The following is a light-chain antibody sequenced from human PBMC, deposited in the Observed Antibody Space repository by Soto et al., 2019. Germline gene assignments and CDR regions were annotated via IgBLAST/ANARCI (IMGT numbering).Light chain of an antibody. Sequence: QSALTQPASVSGSPGQSIAISCTGTSNDIGAYRFVSWYQQHPGKAPKLIIYDVNSRPSGVSDLFSGSKSGNTASLAISGLQADDESDYYCSSYTRSTTLVFGGGTKLTVL. CDR2: DVN. CDR3: SSYTRSTTLV. CDR1: SNDIGAYRF. J-gene: IGLJ2*01. V-gene: IGLV2-14*01.